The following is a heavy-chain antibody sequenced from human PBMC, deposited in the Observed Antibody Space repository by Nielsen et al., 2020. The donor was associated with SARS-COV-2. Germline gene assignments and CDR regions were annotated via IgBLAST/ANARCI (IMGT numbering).Heavy chain of an antibody. Sequence: ESLKISCAASGFTFSRYTMNWVRQAPGKGLEWVSSITSSSSYIYYADSVKGRFTISRDNAKNSLYLQMNSLRDEDTAVYYCARARVGATILDYWGQGTLVTVSS. CDR1: GFTFSRYT. J-gene: IGHJ4*02. CDR2: ITSSSSYI. CDR3: ARARVGATILDY. V-gene: IGHV3-21*01. D-gene: IGHD1-26*01.